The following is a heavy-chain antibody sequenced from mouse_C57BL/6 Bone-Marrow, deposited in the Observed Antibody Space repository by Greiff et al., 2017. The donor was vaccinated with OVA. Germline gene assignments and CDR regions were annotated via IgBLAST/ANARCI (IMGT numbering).Heavy chain of an antibody. CDR2: INPNNGGT. D-gene: IGHD2-5*01. CDR1: GYTFTDYY. CDR3: ASPDSNYGYFDY. V-gene: IGHV1-26*01. Sequence: EVQLQQSGPELVKPGASVKISCKASGYTFTDYYMNWVKQSHGKSLEWIGDINPNNGGTSYNQKFKGKATLTVDKSSSTAYMELRSLTSADYAVYYCASPDSNYGYFDYWGQGTTLTVSS. J-gene: IGHJ2*01.